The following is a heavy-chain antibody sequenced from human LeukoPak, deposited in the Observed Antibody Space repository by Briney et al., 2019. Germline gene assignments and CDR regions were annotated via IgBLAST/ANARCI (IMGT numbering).Heavy chain of an antibody. CDR1: HYSISSNYY. V-gene: IGHV4-38-2*02. CDR3: ARSSGYMSY. CDR2: IYHSGSI. D-gene: IGHD3-22*01. Sequence: SETLSLTCTVSHYSISSNYYWGWIRQPPGKGLEWIGSIYHSGSIYYNPSLKSRVTISVDTSKNQFSLKLTSVTAADTAVYYCARSSGYMSYWGQGTLVTVSS. J-gene: IGHJ4*02.